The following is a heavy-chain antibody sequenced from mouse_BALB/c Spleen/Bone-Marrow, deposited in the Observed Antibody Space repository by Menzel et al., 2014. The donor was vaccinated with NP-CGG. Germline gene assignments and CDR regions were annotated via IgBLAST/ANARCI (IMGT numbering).Heavy chain of an antibody. CDR1: GYSFTGYF. CDR3: ARDYYDYYFDY. J-gene: IGHJ2*01. Sequence: EVQVVESGPELVKPGASVKISCKASGYSFTGYFMNWVMQSHGKSLEWIGRINPYNGDTLYNQKFKGKATLTVDKSSSTAHMELRSLASEDSAVYYCARDYYDYYFDYWGQGTTLTVSS. V-gene: IGHV1-20*02. CDR2: INPYNGDT. D-gene: IGHD2-4*01.